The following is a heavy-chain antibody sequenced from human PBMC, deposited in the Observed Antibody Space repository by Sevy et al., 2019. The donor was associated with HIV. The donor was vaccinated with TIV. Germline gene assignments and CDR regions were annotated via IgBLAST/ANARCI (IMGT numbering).Heavy chain of an antibody. V-gene: IGHV3-49*04. CDR2: LKSDVYGGTV. CDR3: TQRKAAQSIFDY. Sequence: GGCLRLSCTASGFTFGDYCMSWVRQAPGKGLEWVAFLKSDVYGGTVDHAASVRGRFVISRDDSKTIAYLQMNDVKTEETGVYYCTQRKAAQSIFDYWGQGALVTVSS. CDR1: GFTFGDYC. J-gene: IGHJ4*02. D-gene: IGHD6-25*01.